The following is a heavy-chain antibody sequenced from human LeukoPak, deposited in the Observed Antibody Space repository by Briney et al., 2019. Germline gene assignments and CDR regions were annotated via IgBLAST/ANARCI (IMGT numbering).Heavy chain of an antibody. V-gene: IGHV3-23*01. Sequence: GGSLRLSCAASGFTFSSYAMSWVRQAPGKGLEWVSAISATGGSTYYADSVKGRFTISRDNSKNTLYLQMNSLRAGDTAVYYWAKAHPAPYCSAGSCYRGGPPYYFDYWGQGTLVTVSS. J-gene: IGHJ4*02. CDR1: GFTFSSYA. CDR3: AKAHPAPYCSAGSCYRGGPPYYFDY. D-gene: IGHD2-15*01. CDR2: ISATGGST.